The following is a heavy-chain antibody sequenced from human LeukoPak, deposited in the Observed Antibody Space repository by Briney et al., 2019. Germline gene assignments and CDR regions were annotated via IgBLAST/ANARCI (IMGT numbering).Heavy chain of an antibody. Sequence: GESLKISCKGSGYSFSSYWFGWVRQMPGKGLEWMGTIYPGDSDTRYSPSFQGQVTISADKSIGTAYLQWSSLKASDTAMYYCARPSSGWYTNAFDIWGQGTMVTVSS. V-gene: IGHV5-51*01. CDR1: GYSFSSYW. J-gene: IGHJ3*02. CDR3: ARPSSGWYTNAFDI. D-gene: IGHD6-19*01. CDR2: IYPGDSDT.